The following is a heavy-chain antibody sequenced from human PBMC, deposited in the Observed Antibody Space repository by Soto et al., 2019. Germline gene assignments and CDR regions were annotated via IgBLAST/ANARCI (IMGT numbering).Heavy chain of an antibody. CDR2: IYYSGST. V-gene: IGHV4-39*01. Sequence: QLQLQESGPGLVKPSETLSLTCTVSGGSISSSSYYWGWIRQPPGKGLEWIGSIYYSGSTYYNPSLKSRVTISVDTSKNQFSLKLSSVTAADTAVYYCARLRYYDSSVRVYFDYWGQGTLVTVSS. CDR1: GGSISSSSYY. J-gene: IGHJ4*02. D-gene: IGHD3-22*01. CDR3: ARLRYYDSSVRVYFDY.